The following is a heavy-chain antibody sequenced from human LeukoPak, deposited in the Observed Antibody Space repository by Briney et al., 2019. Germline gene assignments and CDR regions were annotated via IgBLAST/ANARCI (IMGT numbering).Heavy chain of an antibody. Sequence: PGGSLRLSCAASGFTFSSYGMHWVRQAPGKGLEWVAFIRYDGSNKYYADSVKGRFTISRDNSKNTLYLQMNSLRAEDTAVYYCAKDLRSIVGATGELDYWGQGTLVTVSS. V-gene: IGHV3-30*02. CDR3: AKDLRSIVGATGELDY. CDR2: IRYDGSNK. D-gene: IGHD1-26*01. J-gene: IGHJ4*02. CDR1: GFTFSSYG.